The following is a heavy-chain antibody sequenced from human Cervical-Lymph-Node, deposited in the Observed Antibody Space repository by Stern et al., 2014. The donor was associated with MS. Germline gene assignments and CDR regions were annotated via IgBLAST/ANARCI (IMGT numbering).Heavy chain of an antibody. Sequence: QVQLQESGPGLVKPSETLSLTCTVSGGSIRSSDYYWGWIRQPPGKGLEWIGSIYDSGSTYYRPSLKSRITISVDKTKNHFPLNLRLVTAADAAVYFCARGPPMDVWGQGTTVTVSS. CDR2: IYDSGST. CDR3: ARGPPMDV. CDR1: GGSIRSSDYY. V-gene: IGHV4-39*01. J-gene: IGHJ6*02.